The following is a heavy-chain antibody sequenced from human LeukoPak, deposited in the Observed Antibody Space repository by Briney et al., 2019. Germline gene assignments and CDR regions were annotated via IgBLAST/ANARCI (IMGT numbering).Heavy chain of an antibody. D-gene: IGHD3-10*01. V-gene: IGHV1-18*01. Sequence: GASVKVSCKASGYTFTSYGISWVRQAPGQGLEWMGWIGAYNGKTTYAQKLQGRVTMTTGTSTSTAYLELRSLRSDDTAVYYCARDQELLWFGELLQAFDYWGQGTLVTVSS. J-gene: IGHJ4*02. CDR2: IGAYNGKT. CDR3: ARDQELLWFGELLQAFDY. CDR1: GYTFTSYG.